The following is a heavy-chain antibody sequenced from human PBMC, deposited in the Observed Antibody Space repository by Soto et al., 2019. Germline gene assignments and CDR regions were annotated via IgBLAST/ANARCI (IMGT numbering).Heavy chain of an antibody. CDR1: GFTFGGSA. D-gene: IGHD6-19*01. Sequence: GGSLRLSCAASGFTFGGSAMHWVRQASGKGLEWVGHIRSKTNSYATAYAESVKGRFTISRDDSMNTAYLQMNSLKTEDTAVYFCTRQTDAVQWLVVPTDYNFDYWGQGTPVTV. CDR3: TRQTDAVQWLVVPTDYNFDY. J-gene: IGHJ4*02. V-gene: IGHV3-73*01. CDR2: IRSKTNSYAT.